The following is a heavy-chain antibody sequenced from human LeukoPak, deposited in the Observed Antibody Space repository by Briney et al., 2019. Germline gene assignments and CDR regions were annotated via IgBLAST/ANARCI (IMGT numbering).Heavy chain of an antibody. CDR1: GGTFSSYT. CDR3: AKDPLFDWCKRGFDTWFDP. Sequence: ASVKVSCKASGGTFSSYTISWVRHAPGQGLERVGGIIPIFGTANYVQKFQGRVTLTADKSPRTRYMELRSLRSENTALSYRAKDPLFDWCKRGFDTWFDPWGQGTLVTVSS. J-gene: IGHJ5*02. V-gene: IGHV1-69*06. CDR2: IIPIFGTA. D-gene: IGHD3-9*01.